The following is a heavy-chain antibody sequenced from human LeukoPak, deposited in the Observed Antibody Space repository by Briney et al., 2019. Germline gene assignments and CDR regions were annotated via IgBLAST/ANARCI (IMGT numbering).Heavy chain of an antibody. J-gene: IGHJ4*02. V-gene: IGHV4-39*07. D-gene: IGHD4-23*01. CDR2: IYYSGST. CDR1: GGSISSSSYY. CDR3: ARGGNSDLFDY. Sequence: KSSETLSLTCTVPGGSISSSSYYWGWIRQPPGKGLEWIGSIYYSGSTNYNPSLKSRVTISVDKSKNQFSLKLSSVTAADTAVYYCARGGNSDLFDYWGQGTLVTVSS.